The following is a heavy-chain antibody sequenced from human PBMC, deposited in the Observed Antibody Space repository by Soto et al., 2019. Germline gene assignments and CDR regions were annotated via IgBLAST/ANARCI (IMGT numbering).Heavy chain of an antibody. CDR3: ADLRGFDS. D-gene: IGHD3-10*01. CDR1: GFTFRNYV. J-gene: IGHJ4*02. Sequence: QSGGSLRLSCAASGFTFRNYVISWVRQAPGKGLEWVSGISDSGTNTYYADSVKGRFTFSRDKSKNTLYLQMNSLRAEDTAVYYCADLRGFDSWGQGTLVTVSS. V-gene: IGHV3-23*01. CDR2: ISDSGTNT.